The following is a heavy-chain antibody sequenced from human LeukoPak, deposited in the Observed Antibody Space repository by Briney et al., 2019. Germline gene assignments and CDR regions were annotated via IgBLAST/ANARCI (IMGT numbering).Heavy chain of an antibody. Sequence: GGSLRLSCAASGFTFSSYAMSWVRQAPGKGLEWVSFISSSSSYIYYADSMKGRFTISRDNAKNSLYLQMNSLRAEDTAVYYCARAYYYDSSGYYYPWGQGTLVTVSS. CDR3: ARAYYYDSSGYYYP. V-gene: IGHV3-21*01. CDR1: GFTFSSYA. J-gene: IGHJ5*02. CDR2: ISSSSSYI. D-gene: IGHD3-22*01.